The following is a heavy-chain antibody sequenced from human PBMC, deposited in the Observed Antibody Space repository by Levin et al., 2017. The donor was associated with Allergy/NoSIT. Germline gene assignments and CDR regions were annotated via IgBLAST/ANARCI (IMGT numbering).Heavy chain of an antibody. D-gene: IGHD3-22*01. V-gene: IGHV3-23*01. CDR2: ISDSGGST. CDR3: VKWADYDESSGYCS. Sequence: GGSLRLSCAASGFTFSLYAMSWVRQAPGKGLEWVSSISDSGGSTYYADSVQGRFTISRDNSKDTLYLQMNSLRAEDTALYYCVKWADYDESSGYCSWGQGTPVTVPS. CDR1: GFTFSLYA. J-gene: IGHJ5*02.